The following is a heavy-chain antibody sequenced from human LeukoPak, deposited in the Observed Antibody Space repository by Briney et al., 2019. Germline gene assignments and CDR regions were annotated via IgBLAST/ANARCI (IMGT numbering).Heavy chain of an antibody. D-gene: IGHD2-15*01. J-gene: IGHJ4*02. CDR2: ISSSSSYI. V-gene: IGHV3-21*01. CDR3: ARFRAPSWKSPTADIVVVVAANDY. CDR1: GFTFSSYS. Sequence: PGGSLRLSCAASGFTFSSYSMNWVRQAPGKGLEWVSSISSSSSYIYYADSVKGRFTISRDNAKNSLYLQMNSLRAEDTAVYYCARFRAPSWKSPTADIVVVVAANDYWGQGTLVTVSS.